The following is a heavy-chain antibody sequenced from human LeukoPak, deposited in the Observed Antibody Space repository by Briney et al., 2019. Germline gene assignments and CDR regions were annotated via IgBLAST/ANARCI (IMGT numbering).Heavy chain of an antibody. D-gene: IGHD6-19*01. J-gene: IGHJ4*02. CDR2: ISSNGDNT. Sequence: GGSLRLSCSVSGFTFSTYVMHWVRQAPGKGLEYVSAISSNGDNTYYADSVKGRFTISRDNSKNTLYLQMNSLRAEDTAVYYCARGISSSSGWLLDYWGQGTLVTVSS. CDR1: GFTFSTYV. V-gene: IGHV3-64*04. CDR3: ARGISSSSGWLLDY.